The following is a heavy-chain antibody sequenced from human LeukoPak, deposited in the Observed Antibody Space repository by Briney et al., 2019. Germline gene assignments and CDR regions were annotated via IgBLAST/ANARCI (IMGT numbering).Heavy chain of an antibody. J-gene: IGHJ6*03. CDR2: IKQDGSEK. CDR3: ARGSYTYYYYYMDV. CDR1: GFTFSSYW. Sequence: GGSLRLSCAASGFTFSSYWMSWVRQAPGKGLEWVANIKQDGSEKYYVDSVKGRFTISRDNAKNSLYLQMNSLRVEDTAVYYCARGSYTYYYYYMDVWGKGTTVTVSS. V-gene: IGHV3-7*01. D-gene: IGHD2-2*02.